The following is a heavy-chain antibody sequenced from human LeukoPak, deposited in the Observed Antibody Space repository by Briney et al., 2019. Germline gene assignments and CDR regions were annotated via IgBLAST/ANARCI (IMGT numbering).Heavy chain of an antibody. CDR1: GFTFSSYA. D-gene: IGHD3-16*01. J-gene: IGHJ4*02. CDR3: ARVLRVGGYDY. CDR2: ISNNGGST. V-gene: IGHV3-64*01. Sequence: GGSLRLSCAASGFTFSSYAMHWARQAPGKGLEYVSAISNNGGSTYYANSVKGRFTISRDNSKNTLYLQMGSLRAEDMAVYYCARVLRVGGYDYWGQGTLVTVSS.